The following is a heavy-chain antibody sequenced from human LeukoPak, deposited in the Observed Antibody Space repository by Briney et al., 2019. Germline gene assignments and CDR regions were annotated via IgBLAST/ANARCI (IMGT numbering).Heavy chain of an antibody. CDR2: IIPIFGTA. J-gene: IGHJ3*02. CDR1: GGTFSSYA. Sequence: SVKVSCKASGGTFSSYAISWVRQAPGQGLEWMGGIIPIFGTANYAQKFQGRVTITADESTSTAYMELSSLRSEDTAVYYCARDDSSSYAFDIWGQGTMVTVSS. D-gene: IGHD6-13*01. CDR3: ARDDSSSYAFDI. V-gene: IGHV1-69*13.